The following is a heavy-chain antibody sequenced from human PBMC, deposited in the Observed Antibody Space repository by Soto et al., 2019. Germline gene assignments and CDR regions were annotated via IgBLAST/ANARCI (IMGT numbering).Heavy chain of an antibody. Sequence: GGSLRLSCAASGFTFSSYAMSWVRQAPGKGLEWVSAISGSGGSTYYADSVKGRFTISRDNSKNTLYLQMNSLRAEDTAVYYCAREGRSTIFGVVIVDAFDIWGQGTMVTVSS. J-gene: IGHJ3*02. V-gene: IGHV3-23*01. CDR2: ISGSGGST. CDR1: GFTFSSYA. D-gene: IGHD3-3*01. CDR3: AREGRSTIFGVVIVDAFDI.